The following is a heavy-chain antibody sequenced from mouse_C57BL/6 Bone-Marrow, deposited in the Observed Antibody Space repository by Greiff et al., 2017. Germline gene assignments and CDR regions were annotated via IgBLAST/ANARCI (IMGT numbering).Heavy chain of an antibody. J-gene: IGHJ1*03. V-gene: IGHV1-64*01. D-gene: IGHD1-1*01. CDR1: GYTFTSYW. Sequence: VQLQQPGAELVKPGASVKLSCKASGYTFTSYWMHWVKQRPGQGLEWIGMIHPNSGSTNYNEKFKSKATLTVDKSSSTAYMPLSSLTSEDSAVYYCARVSITTVVATRYFDVWGTGTTVTVSS. CDR3: ARVSITTVVATRYFDV. CDR2: IHPNSGST.